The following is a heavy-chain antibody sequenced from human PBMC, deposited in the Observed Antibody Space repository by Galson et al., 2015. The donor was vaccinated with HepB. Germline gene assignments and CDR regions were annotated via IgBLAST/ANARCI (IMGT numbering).Heavy chain of an antibody. J-gene: IGHJ4*02. CDR1: GGTFSSYA. CDR2: IIPILGIA. V-gene: IGHV1-69*04. Sequence: SVKVSCKASGGTFSSYAISWVRQAPGQRLEWMGRIIPILGIANYAQKFQGRVTITADKSTSTAYKELSSLRSEDTAGYYCARMGRIAVAGTGGGYWGQGTLVTVSS. D-gene: IGHD6-19*01. CDR3: ARMGRIAVAGTGGGY.